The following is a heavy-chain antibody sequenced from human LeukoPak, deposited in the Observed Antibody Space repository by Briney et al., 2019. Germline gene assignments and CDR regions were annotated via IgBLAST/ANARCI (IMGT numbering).Heavy chain of an antibody. D-gene: IGHD5-18*01. Sequence: SETLSLTCTVSGGSISSHYWSWLRQPPGKGLEWIAYLYDSVRTKDNPSLKGRVTLSAGTSKNQHSLRLSSVTAADTAVYYCATIKRGDIYGYFDFWGQGILVTVSS. CDR1: GGSISSHY. V-gene: IGHV4-59*11. CDR3: ATIKRGDIYGYFDF. J-gene: IGHJ4*02. CDR2: LYDSVRT.